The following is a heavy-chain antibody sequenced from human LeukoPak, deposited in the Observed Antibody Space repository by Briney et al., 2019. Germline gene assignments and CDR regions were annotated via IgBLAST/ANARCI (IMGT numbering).Heavy chain of an antibody. CDR2: IKQDGSEK. D-gene: IGHD5-18*01. Sequence: GGSLRLSCAASGFTFSSYWMSWVRQAPGKGLEWVANIKQDGSEKYYVDSMKGRFTISRDNAKNSLYLQMNSLRAEDTAVYYCARKRGYSYALFDYWGQGTLVTVSS. J-gene: IGHJ4*02. CDR1: GFTFSSYW. V-gene: IGHV3-7*01. CDR3: ARKRGYSYALFDY.